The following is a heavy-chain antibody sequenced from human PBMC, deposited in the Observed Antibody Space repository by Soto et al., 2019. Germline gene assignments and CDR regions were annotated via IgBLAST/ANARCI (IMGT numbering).Heavy chain of an antibody. J-gene: IGHJ5*02. CDR2: IYQSGAT. V-gene: IGHV4-59*04. Sequence: SETLSLTCTVSGGSIFSYYWSWIRQPPGKALQWIGLIYQSGATSYNPSFASRVSISLDRSNNQCSLKLKSVTAADTAVYFCAGMPYTSGLRFDPWGPGTLVTVSS. D-gene: IGHD6-19*01. CDR1: GGSIFSYY. CDR3: AGMPYTSGLRFDP.